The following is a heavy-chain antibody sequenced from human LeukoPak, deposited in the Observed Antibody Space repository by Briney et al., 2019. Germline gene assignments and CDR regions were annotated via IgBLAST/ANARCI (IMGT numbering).Heavy chain of an antibody. V-gene: IGHV4-34*01. CDR2: INHSGST. Sequence: SETLSLTCAVYGGSFSGYYWSWIRQPPGKGLEWIGEINHSGSTNYNPSLKSRVTISVDTSKNQFSLKLSSVTAADTAVYYCAKVDNDSSGLDFDYWGQGTLVTVSS. J-gene: IGHJ4*02. D-gene: IGHD3-22*01. CDR3: AKVDNDSSGLDFDY. CDR1: GGSFSGYY.